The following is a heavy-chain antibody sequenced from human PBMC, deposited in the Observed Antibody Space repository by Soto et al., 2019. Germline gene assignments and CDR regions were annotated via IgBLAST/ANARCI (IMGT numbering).Heavy chain of an antibody. D-gene: IGHD6-13*01. Sequence: SVKVSCKASGYTFTGYYMHWVRQAPGQGLEWMGWINPNSGGTNYAQKFQGWVTMTRDTSISTAYMELSRLRSDDTAVYYCARDSAPAAAGPSHYYYYYGMDVWGQGTTVTVSS. CDR2: INPNSGGT. CDR3: ARDSAPAAAGPSHYYYYYGMDV. V-gene: IGHV1-2*04. J-gene: IGHJ6*02. CDR1: GYTFTGYY.